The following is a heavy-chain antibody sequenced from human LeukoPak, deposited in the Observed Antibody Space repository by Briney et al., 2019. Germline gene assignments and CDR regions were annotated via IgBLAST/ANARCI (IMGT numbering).Heavy chain of an antibody. J-gene: IGHJ4*02. CDR2: ISSSSIYI. D-gene: IGHD3-10*01. V-gene: IGHV3-21*01. CDR1: GFTFSSYN. CDR3: ARDPTTYGSGSYYYYFDY. Sequence: GGSLRLSCADSGFTFSSYNMNWVRQAPGKGLEWVSSISSSSIYIYYAVSVKGRFTISRNNAKNSLYLQMNSLRAEDTAVYYCARDPTTYGSGSYYYYFDYWGQGTLVTVSS.